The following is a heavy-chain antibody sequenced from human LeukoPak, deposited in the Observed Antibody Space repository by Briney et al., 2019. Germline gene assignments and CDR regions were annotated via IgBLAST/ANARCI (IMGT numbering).Heavy chain of an antibody. CDR3: ARRAYSSGHKAYFDY. J-gene: IGHJ4*02. CDR2: IYTGDSES. Sequence: GESLKISCKGSGYTFSNYWIGWVRQMPGKGLEWMGIIYTGDSESRYSPSFQGQVITSADKSISTAYLQWNSLKASDTAVYYCARRAYSSGHKAYFDYWGQGTLVTVSS. D-gene: IGHD6-19*01. CDR1: GYTFSNYW. V-gene: IGHV5-51*01.